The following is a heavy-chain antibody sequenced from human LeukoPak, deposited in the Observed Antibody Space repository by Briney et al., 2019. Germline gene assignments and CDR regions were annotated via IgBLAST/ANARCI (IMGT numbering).Heavy chain of an antibody. D-gene: IGHD2-15*01. CDR2: IYYSGST. Sequence: SETLSLTCTASGGSISSSSYYWGWIRQPPGKGLEWIGSIYYSGSTYYNPSLKSRVTISVDTSKNQFSLKLSSVTAADTAVYYCARLALDIVVVVAATRNYYYYYMDVWGKGTTVTVSS. CDR1: GGSISSSSYY. V-gene: IGHV4-39*01. CDR3: ARLALDIVVVVAATRNYYYYYMDV. J-gene: IGHJ6*03.